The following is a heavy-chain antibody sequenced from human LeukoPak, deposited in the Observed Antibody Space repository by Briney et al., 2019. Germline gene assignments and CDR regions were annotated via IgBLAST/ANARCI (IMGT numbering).Heavy chain of an antibody. CDR2: ISGSGGST. CDR1: GFIFSSYA. V-gene: IGHV3-23*01. CDR3: AKVLFNYYYYGMDV. Sequence: GGSLRLSCAAPGFIFSSYAMSWVRQAPGKGLEWVSAISGSGGSTYCADSVKGRFTISRDNSKNTLYLQMNSLRAEDTAVYYCAKVLFNYYYYGMDVWGQGTTVTVSS. J-gene: IGHJ6*02.